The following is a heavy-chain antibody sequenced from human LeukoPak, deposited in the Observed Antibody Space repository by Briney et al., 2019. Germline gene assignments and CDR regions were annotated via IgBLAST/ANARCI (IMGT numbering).Heavy chain of an antibody. D-gene: IGHD5-12*01. V-gene: IGHV4-39*01. CDR1: GGSITSSTYY. CDR2: IYYSGTT. CDR3: VRQNLLVATSNPTFDY. J-gene: IGHJ4*02. Sequence: SETLSLTCTVSGGSITSSTYYWGWIRQPPGKGLEWIGSIYYSGTTYYNPSLKSRVTISVYTSKNQFSLKVSSVTAADTAVYYCVRQNLLVATSNPTFDYWGQGTLVTVSS.